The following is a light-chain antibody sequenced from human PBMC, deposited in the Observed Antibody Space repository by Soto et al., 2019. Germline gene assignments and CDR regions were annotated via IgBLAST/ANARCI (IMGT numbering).Light chain of an antibody. J-gene: IGKJ5*01. CDR1: QSVSSN. CDR3: QQRQYWPPIT. CDR2: DAS. Sequence: EVVMTQSPATLSVSRGERATLCCRASQSVSSNLAWYQQKPGQAPRLLIYDASNRATGIPARFSGSGSGTDFTLTISSLEPEDCAIYYCQQRQYWPPITFGQGTRLEI. V-gene: IGKV3-11*01.